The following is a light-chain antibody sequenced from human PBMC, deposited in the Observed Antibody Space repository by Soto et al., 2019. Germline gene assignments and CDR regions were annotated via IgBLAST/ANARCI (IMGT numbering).Light chain of an antibody. CDR2: IDH. CDR3: ATWDDDLSAAV. CDR1: SSNIEGNT. Sequence: QSALTQPPSLSGTPGQSVTISCSGSSSNIEGNTVHWYQHLPGTAPKLLIYIDHNRPSGIPDRFSGSKSGTSASLAISGLQSEDEADYHCATWDDDLSAAVFGGGTQLTVL. J-gene: IGLJ7*01. V-gene: IGLV1-44*01.